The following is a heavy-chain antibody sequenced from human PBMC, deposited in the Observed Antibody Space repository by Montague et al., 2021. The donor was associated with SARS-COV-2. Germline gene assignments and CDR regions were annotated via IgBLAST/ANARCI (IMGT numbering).Heavy chain of an antibody. D-gene: IGHD2-15*01. V-gene: IGHV4-59*01. J-gene: IGHJ5*02. Sequence: SETLSLTCTVAGGSISSYYWGWIRQPPGKGLEWIGYIYYSGRTNYNPSXXSRVTISVDTSKNQFSLKLSSVTAADTAVYYCARRSLGYCSGGSRYSAFDPWGQGTLVTVSS. CDR3: ARRSLGYCSGGSRYSAFDP. CDR1: GGSISSYY. CDR2: IYYSGRT.